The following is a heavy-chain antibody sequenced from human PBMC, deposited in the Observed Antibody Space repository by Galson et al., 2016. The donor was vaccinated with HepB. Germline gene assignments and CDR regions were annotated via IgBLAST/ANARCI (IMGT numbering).Heavy chain of an antibody. J-gene: IGHJ4*02. V-gene: IGHV3-23*01. CDR3: ARFTQEWLDRVYYFDY. CDR2: ISGVGGST. D-gene: IGHD6-19*01. CDR1: GFTFGRYA. Sequence: SLRLSCAASGFTFGRYAMSWVRQAPGKGLEWVSAISGVGGSTYYAGSVQGRFTSSRDRSTNTMYLQMNSLRTDDTAVYYCARFTQEWLDRVYYFDYWGQGALVTVSS.